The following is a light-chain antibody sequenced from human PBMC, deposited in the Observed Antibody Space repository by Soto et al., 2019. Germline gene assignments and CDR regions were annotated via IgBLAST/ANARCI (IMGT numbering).Light chain of an antibody. Sequence: DIQMTQSPSSLSASVGDRVTITCRASQSISSYLNWYQQKPGKAPKLLMYAASSLQSGVPSRFSCGGSGTDFALTISSLQPEDFSIYYCQQSYSNPRTFGQGTKVEIK. V-gene: IGKV1-39*01. CDR2: AAS. CDR1: QSISSY. J-gene: IGKJ1*01. CDR3: QQSYSNPRT.